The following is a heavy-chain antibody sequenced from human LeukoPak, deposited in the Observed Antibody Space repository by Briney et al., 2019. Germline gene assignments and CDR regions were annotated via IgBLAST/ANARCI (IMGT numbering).Heavy chain of an antibody. J-gene: IGHJ4*02. Sequence: AASVKVSCKASGYTFTGYYMHWVRQAPGQGLEWMGWINPNSGGTNYAQKFQGRVTMTRDTSISTAYMELSRLRSDDTAVYYCARGLGLRYFDWLSLTYYLDYWGQGTLVTVSS. CDR3: ARGLGLRYFDWLSLTYYLDY. V-gene: IGHV1-2*02. CDR2: INPNSGGT. D-gene: IGHD3-9*01. CDR1: GYTFTGYY.